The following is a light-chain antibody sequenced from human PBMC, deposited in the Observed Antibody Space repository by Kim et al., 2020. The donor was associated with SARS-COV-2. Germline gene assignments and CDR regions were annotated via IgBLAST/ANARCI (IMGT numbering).Light chain of an antibody. V-gene: IGKV1-5*03. J-gene: IGKJ1*01. CDR2: KAS. CDR1: RNIATW. CDR3: QQYKSYPWT. Sequence: SIGDRVTITCRASRNIATWVAWYQQKPGEAPRLLIYKASNLKSGVPSRFSGSGSGTEFTLTTDSLQADDLATYYCQQYKSYPWTFGQGTKVEI.